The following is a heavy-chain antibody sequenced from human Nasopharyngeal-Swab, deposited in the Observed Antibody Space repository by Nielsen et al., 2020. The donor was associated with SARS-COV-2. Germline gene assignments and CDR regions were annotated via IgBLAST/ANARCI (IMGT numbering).Heavy chain of an antibody. J-gene: IGHJ6*02. Sequence: ASVQVSCKASGYTFTSYGISWVRQAPGQGLEWMGWISVYNGNTNYAQKLQGRVTMTTDTSTSTAYMELRSLRSDDTAVYYCARVVNTKGYYYYGMDVWGQGTTVTVSS. V-gene: IGHV1-18*01. D-gene: IGHD1-1*01. CDR2: ISVYNGNT. CDR3: ARVVNTKGYYYYGMDV. CDR1: GYTFTSYG.